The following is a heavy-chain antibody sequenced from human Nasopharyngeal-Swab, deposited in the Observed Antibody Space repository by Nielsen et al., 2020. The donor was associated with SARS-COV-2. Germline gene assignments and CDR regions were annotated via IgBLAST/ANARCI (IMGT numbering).Heavy chain of an antibody. CDR1: GDSVSNNIAA. Sequence: SQTLSLTCAISGDSVSNNIAAWNWIRQSPSRGLEWLGRTYYRSHQWNTNYAVSVKSRLTINPDTSKNQFSLQLDSVTPEDTAVYYCARIQQLLPGTVWGQGTIVIVSS. J-gene: IGHJ3*01. D-gene: IGHD6-13*01. V-gene: IGHV6-1*01. CDR3: ARIQQLLPGTV. CDR2: TYYRSHQWNT.